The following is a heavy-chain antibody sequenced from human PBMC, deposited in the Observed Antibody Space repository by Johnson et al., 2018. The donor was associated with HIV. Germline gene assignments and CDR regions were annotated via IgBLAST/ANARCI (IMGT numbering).Heavy chain of an antibody. J-gene: IGHJ3*02. V-gene: IGHV3-30*19. D-gene: IGHD1-26*01. CDR2: ISYDGSNK. Sequence: QVQLVESGGGVVQPGGSLRLSCAASGFTFSTYDMHWVRQAPGKGLAWVAVISYDGSNKYYADSVKGRFTISRDNSKNTLSLQMNSPRVDDTAIYYCARVRAGRENAFDIWGQGTMVTVSS. CDR3: ARVRAGRENAFDI. CDR1: GFTFSTYD.